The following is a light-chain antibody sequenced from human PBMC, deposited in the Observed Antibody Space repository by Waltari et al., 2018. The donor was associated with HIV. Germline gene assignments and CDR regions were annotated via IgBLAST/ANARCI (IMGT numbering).Light chain of an antibody. Sequence: SYELTQAPSVSVSPGQTARITCSADVLENQYTFWYQKSPGQAPAWVISTHSERPSRTPERFSGSSSGTTVTLTISGVQAEDEADYYCQSADSSASMIFGGGTKLTVL. CDR2: THS. J-gene: IGLJ2*01. V-gene: IGLV3-25*03. CDR1: VLENQY. CDR3: QSADSSASMI.